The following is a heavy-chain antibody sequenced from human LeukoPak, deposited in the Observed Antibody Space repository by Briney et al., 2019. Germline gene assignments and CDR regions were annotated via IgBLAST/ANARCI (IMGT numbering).Heavy chain of an antibody. CDR3: ARDRDYYDSSAFHI. CDR2: IYTSGST. D-gene: IGHD3-22*01. J-gene: IGHJ3*02. Sequence: SETLSLTCTVSGGSISSYYWSWIRQPAGKGLEWIGRIYTSGSTNYNPSLKSRVTMSVDTSKNQFSLKLSSVTAADTAVYYCARDRDYYDSSAFHIWGQGTMVTVSS. V-gene: IGHV4-4*07. CDR1: GGSISSYY.